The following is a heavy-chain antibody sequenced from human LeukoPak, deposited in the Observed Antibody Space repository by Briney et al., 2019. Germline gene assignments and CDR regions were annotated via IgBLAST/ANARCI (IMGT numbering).Heavy chain of an antibody. CDR3: ARDHGQNWFDP. D-gene: IGHD3/OR15-3a*01. J-gene: IGHJ5*02. CDR2: IIPIFGTA. Sequence: GASVNVSCKASGGTFSIYAISWVRQAPGQGLEWMGGIIPIFGTANYAQKFQGRVTITADESTSTAYMELSSLRSEDTAVYYCARDHGQNWFDPWGQGTLVTVSS. CDR1: GGTFSIYA. V-gene: IGHV1-69*13.